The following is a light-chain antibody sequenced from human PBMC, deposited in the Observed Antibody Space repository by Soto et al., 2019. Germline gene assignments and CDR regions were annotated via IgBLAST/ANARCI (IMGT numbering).Light chain of an antibody. V-gene: IGLV8-61*01. CDR2: NTN. CDR3: VLYVGSRNHRV. J-gene: IGLJ3*02. Sequence: QTVVTQEPSVSVSPGRTVTLTCVLSSGSVSTRNYPSWYQQIPGQAPRTLIYNTNTRSSGVPDRFSGSILGNKAALTITGAQAEDESDYYCVLYVGSRNHRVFGGGTKLTVL. CDR1: SGSVSTRNY.